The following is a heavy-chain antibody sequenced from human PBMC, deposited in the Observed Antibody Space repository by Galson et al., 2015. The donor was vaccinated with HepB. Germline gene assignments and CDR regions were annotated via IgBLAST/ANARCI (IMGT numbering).Heavy chain of an antibody. CDR1: GFTFSSYA. Sequence: SLRLSCAASGFTFSSYAMYWVRQAPGKGLEWVAVISYDGSNKYYADSVKGRFTISRDNSKNTLYLQMNSLRAEDTAVYYCARDLDGITGTSQGIWGQGTMVTVSS. J-gene: IGHJ3*02. CDR3: ARDLDGITGTSQGI. V-gene: IGHV3-30-3*01. CDR2: ISYDGSNK. D-gene: IGHD1-7*01.